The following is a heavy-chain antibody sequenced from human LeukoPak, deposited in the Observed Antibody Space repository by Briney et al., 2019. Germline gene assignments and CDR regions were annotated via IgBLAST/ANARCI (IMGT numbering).Heavy chain of an antibody. CDR1: GFTFSSYS. CDR2: ISSSSSTI. V-gene: IGHV3-48*01. CDR3: AKDPTGTPGDAFDI. J-gene: IGHJ3*02. Sequence: GGSLRLSCAASGFTFSSYSMNWVRQAPGKGLEWVSYISSSSSTIYYADSVKGRFTISRDNSKNTLYLQMNSLRAEDTAVYYCAKDPTGTPGDAFDIWGQGTMVTVSS. D-gene: IGHD1-1*01.